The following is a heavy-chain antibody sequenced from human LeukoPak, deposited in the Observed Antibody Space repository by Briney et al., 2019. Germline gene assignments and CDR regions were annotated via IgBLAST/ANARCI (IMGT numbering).Heavy chain of an antibody. CDR2: ISSSSSYI. D-gene: IGHD5-12*01. V-gene: IGHV3-21*01. Sequence: GGSLRLXCAASGFTFSSYSMNWVRQAPGKELEWVSSISSSSSYIYYADSVKGRFTISRDNAKNSLYLQMNSLRAEDTAVYYCARGIPNGEATRYWGQGTLVTVSS. CDR1: GFTFSSYS. J-gene: IGHJ4*02. CDR3: ARGIPNGEATRY.